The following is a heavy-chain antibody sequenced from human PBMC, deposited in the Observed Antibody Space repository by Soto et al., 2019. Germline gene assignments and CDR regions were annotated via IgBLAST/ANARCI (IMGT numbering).Heavy chain of an antibody. D-gene: IGHD3-9*01. Sequence: TLSLTCAVSGEFFSSYYWNWIRQPPGKGLEWIGRVSTNGATNYNPSLESRVTMSVDTSKNQFSLKLTSVTAADTAVYFRAGAHYETFNGSYAMDLWGQRTPVTVSS. CDR1: GEFFSSYY. V-gene: IGHV4-4*07. CDR2: VSTNGAT. CDR3: AGAHYETFNGSYAMDL. J-gene: IGHJ6*02.